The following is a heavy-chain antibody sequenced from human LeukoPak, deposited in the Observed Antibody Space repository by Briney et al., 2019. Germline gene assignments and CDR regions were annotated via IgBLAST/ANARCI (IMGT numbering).Heavy chain of an antibody. V-gene: IGHV1-18*01. CDR1: GYTFTSYG. D-gene: IGHD1-26*01. Sequence: ASVKVSCKASGYTFTSYGISWVRQAPGQGLEGMGWISAYNGNTNYAQKLQGRVTMTTDTSTSTAYMELRSLRSDDTAVYYCARQTGATGGSYFDYWGQGTLVTASS. CDR2: ISAYNGNT. CDR3: ARQTGATGGSYFDY. J-gene: IGHJ4*02.